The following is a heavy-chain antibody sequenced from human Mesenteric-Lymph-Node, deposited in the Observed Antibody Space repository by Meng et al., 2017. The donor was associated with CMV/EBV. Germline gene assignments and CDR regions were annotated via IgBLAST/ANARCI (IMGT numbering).Heavy chain of an antibody. CDR2: INHSGST. D-gene: IGHD3-10*01. V-gene: IGHV4-34*01. CDR3: AVRGTCWYFDL. J-gene: IGHJ2*01. Sequence: LSCAVYGGSFSGYYWSWIRQPPGKGLEWIGEINHSGSTNYNPSLKSRVTISVDTSKNQFSLKLSSVTAADTAVYYCAVRGTCWYFDLWGRGTLVTVSS. CDR1: GGSFSGYY.